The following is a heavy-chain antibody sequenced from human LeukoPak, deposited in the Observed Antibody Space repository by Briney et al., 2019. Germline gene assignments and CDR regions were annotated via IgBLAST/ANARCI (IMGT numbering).Heavy chain of an antibody. D-gene: IGHD1-1*01. CDR3: ARVSPGNAHFDY. V-gene: IGHV1-8*02. Sequence: ASVKVSCKASGYTFTSYGISWVRQATGQGLEWMGWMNPNSGNTGYAQKFQGRVTMTRNTSISTAYMELSSLRSEDTAVYYCARVSPGNAHFDYWGQGTLVTVSS. CDR1: GYTFTSYG. CDR2: MNPNSGNT. J-gene: IGHJ4*02.